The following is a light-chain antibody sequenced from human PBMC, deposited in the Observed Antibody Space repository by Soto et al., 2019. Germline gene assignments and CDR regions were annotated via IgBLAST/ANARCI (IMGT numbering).Light chain of an antibody. CDR2: DVS. CDR3: SSSTSSSPVL. CDR1: SSDVGGYNY. Sequence: QSALTQPASVSGSPGQSITISCTGTSSDVGGYNYVSWYQHHPGKAPKLMIYDVSNRPSGVSNRFSGSKSGNTASLSISGLQAEDEADYYCSSSTSSSPVLFGGGTKLTVL. J-gene: IGLJ2*01. V-gene: IGLV2-14*03.